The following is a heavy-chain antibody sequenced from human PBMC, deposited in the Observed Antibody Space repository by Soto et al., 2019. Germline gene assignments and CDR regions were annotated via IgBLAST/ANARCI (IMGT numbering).Heavy chain of an antibody. CDR1: GFTFSSYA. D-gene: IGHD3-9*01. J-gene: IGHJ4*02. Sequence: EVQLLESGGGLVQPGGSLRLSCADSGFTFSSYAMSWVRQAPGKGLEWVSAISGSGGSTYYADSVKGRFTISRDNSKNTLYLQMNSLRAEDTAVYYCAKDVNNDILAGYYYYWGQGTLVTVSS. V-gene: IGHV3-23*01. CDR3: AKDVNNDILAGYYYY. CDR2: ISGSGGST.